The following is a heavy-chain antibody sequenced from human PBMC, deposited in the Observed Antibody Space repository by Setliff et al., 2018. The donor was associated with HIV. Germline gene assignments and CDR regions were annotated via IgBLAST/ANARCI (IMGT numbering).Heavy chain of an antibody. J-gene: IGHJ5*02. Sequence: SSVKVSCKASGGTFSSYAISWVRQAPGQGLEWMGGIIPIFGTANYAQKFQGRVTITTDASTSTAFMELSSLRSEDTAVYYCVRDRYSYGYTPTWFDPWGQGTLVTVSS. V-gene: IGHV1-69*05. CDR1: GGTFSSYA. CDR2: IIPIFGTA. CDR3: VRDRYSYGYTPTWFDP. D-gene: IGHD5-18*01.